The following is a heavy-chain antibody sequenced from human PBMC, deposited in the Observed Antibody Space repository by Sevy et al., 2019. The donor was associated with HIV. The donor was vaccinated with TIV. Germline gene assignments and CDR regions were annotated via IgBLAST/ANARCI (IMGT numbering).Heavy chain of an antibody. CDR3: TSVRYFDWSDY. D-gene: IGHD3-9*01. V-gene: IGHV3-15*01. J-gene: IGHJ4*02. CDR2: IKSKTDGGTT. CDR1: GFTFSNAW. Sequence: GESLKISCAASGFTFSNAWMSWVRQAPGKGLEWVGRIKSKTDGGTTDYAAPVKGRFTISRDDSKNTLNLQMNSLKTEDTAVYYCTSVRYFDWSDYWCQGTLVTVSS.